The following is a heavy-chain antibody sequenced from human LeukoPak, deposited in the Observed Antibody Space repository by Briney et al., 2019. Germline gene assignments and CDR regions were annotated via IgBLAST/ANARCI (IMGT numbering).Heavy chain of an antibody. V-gene: IGHV1-3*01. Sequence: ASVKVSCKASGYIFTSYAMHWVRQAPGQRLEWMGWINAGNGNTKYSQKFQGRVTITRDTSASTAYMELSSLRSEDTAVYYCAREWLVVAFDYWGLGTLVTVSS. CDR3: AREWLVVAFDY. CDR2: INAGNGNT. CDR1: GYIFTSYA. D-gene: IGHD2-15*01. J-gene: IGHJ4*02.